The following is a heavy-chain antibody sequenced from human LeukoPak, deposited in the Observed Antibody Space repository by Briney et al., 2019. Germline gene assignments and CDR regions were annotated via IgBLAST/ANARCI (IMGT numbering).Heavy chain of an antibody. D-gene: IGHD2-15*01. CDR3: AKGGCRGTCNPLAY. Sequence: GGSLRLSCAASGFTFSSHAMSWVRQAPGKGLEWISSSGDSDGSTYYADSLKGRFTISRDNSKNTLYLQMNNLRAEDTAVYYCAKGGCRGTCNPLAYWGQGALVTVSP. J-gene: IGHJ4*02. CDR2: SGDSDGST. CDR1: GFTFSSHA. V-gene: IGHV3-23*01.